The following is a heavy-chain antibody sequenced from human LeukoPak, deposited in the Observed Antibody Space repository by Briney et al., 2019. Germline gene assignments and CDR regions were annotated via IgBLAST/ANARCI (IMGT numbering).Heavy chain of an antibody. Sequence: SETLPLTCAVYGGSFSGYYWSWIRQPPGKGLEWIGEINHSGSTNYNPSLKSRVTISVDTSKNQFSLKLSSVTAADTAVYYCARLPASWGQGTLVTVSS. CDR3: ARLPAS. CDR2: INHSGST. CDR1: GGSFSGYY. J-gene: IGHJ4*02. V-gene: IGHV4-34*01.